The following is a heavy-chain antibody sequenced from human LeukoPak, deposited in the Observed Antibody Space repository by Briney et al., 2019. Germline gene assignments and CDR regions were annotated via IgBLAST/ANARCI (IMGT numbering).Heavy chain of an antibody. CDR3: ASKVVVVAATPGSIMSNWFDP. D-gene: IGHD2-15*01. J-gene: IGHJ5*02. Sequence: SETLSLTCTVSGGSIRSSGYYWGWLRQPPGKGLDWIGIIHYSGTTSYNPSLQSRVTMSVDTSMTQVSLKLSSVTAADTAVYYCASKVVVVAATPGSIMSNWFDPWGQGTLVTVSS. CDR1: GGSIRSSGYY. CDR2: IHYSGTT. V-gene: IGHV4-39*07.